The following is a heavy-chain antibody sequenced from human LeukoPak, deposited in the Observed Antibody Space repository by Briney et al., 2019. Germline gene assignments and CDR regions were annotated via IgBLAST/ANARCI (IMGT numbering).Heavy chain of an antibody. J-gene: IGHJ4*02. D-gene: IGHD5-18*01. V-gene: IGHV1-46*01. CDR2: IDPSGGST. CDR1: GYTFTSYY. Sequence: ASVKVSCKASGYTFTSYYMHWVRQAPGQGLEWMGIIDPSGGSTSYAQKFQGRVTMTRDTSTSTVYMELSSLRSEDTAVYYCAREKYTYGRAFYFEYWGQGTLVSVSS. CDR3: AREKYTYGRAFYFEY.